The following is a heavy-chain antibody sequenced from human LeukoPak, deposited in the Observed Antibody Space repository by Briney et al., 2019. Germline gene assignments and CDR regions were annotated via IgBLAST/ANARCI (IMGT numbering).Heavy chain of an antibody. CDR1: GGSFSGYY. CDR2: INHSGST. D-gene: IGHD2-21*01. J-gene: IGHJ4*02. V-gene: IGHV4-34*01. Sequence: SETLSLTCAVYGGSFSGYYWSWIRQPPGKGLEWIGEINHSGSTNYNPSLKSRVTISVVTSKNQFSLKLSSVTAADTAVYYCASSNWAWVVVAWGQGTLVTVSS. CDR3: ASSNWAWVVVA.